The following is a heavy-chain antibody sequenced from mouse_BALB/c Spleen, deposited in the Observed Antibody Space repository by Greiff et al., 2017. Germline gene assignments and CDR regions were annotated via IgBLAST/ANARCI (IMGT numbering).Heavy chain of an antibody. CDR2: INPGSGGT. D-gene: IGHD1-1*01. V-gene: IGHV1-54*01. CDR3: ARRHYYGSSYWYFDV. Sequence: QVQLQQSGAELVRPGTSVKVSCKASGYAFTNYLIEWVKQRPGQGLEWIGVINPGSGGTNYNEKFKGKATLTADKSSSTAYMQLSSLTSDDSAVYFCARRHYYGSSYWYFDVWGAGTTVTVSS. CDR1: GYAFTNYL. J-gene: IGHJ1*01.